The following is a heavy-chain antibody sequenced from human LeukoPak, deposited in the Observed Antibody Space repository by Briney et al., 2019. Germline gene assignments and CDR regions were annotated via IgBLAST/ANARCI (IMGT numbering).Heavy chain of an antibody. J-gene: IGHJ4*02. Sequence: GGSLRLSCAASGFTFSSYSMNWVRQAPGKGLEWVSSISSSSSYIYYADSVKGRFTISRDNAKNSLYLQMNSLRAEDTAVYYCARLGRPYYVSHWGQGTLVTVSS. CDR1: GFTFSSYS. CDR2: ISSSSSYI. CDR3: ARLGRPYYVSH. D-gene: IGHD1-26*01. V-gene: IGHV3-21*01.